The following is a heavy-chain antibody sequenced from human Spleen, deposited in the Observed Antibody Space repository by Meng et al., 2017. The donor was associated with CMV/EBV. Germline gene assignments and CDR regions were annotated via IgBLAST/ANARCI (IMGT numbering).Heavy chain of an antibody. J-gene: IGHJ5*02. Sequence: ASVKVSCKASGYTFTGYYMHWVRQAPGQGLEWIGWINPNSGGTNYAQKFQGRVTMTRDTSISAAYMELSRLRSDDTAVYYCARPMGYCSSTSCYSGWFDPWGQGTLVTVSS. V-gene: IGHV1-2*02. CDR2: INPNSGGT. D-gene: IGHD2-2*01. CDR1: GYTFTGYY. CDR3: ARPMGYCSSTSCYSGWFDP.